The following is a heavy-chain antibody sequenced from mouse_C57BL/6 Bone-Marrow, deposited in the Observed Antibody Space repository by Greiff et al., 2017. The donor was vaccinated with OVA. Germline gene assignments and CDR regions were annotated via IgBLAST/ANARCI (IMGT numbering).Heavy chain of an antibody. Sequence: EVKLQESGPELVKPGASVKIPCKASGYTFTDYNMDWVKQSHGKSLEWIGDINPNNGGTIYNQKFKGKATFTVDKSSSTAYMELRSLTSEDAAVYYCARRLRWYFDVWGTGTTVTVTS. V-gene: IGHV1-18*01. D-gene: IGHD1-1*01. CDR3: ARRLRWYFDV. J-gene: IGHJ1*03. CDR1: GYTFTDYN. CDR2: INPNNGGT.